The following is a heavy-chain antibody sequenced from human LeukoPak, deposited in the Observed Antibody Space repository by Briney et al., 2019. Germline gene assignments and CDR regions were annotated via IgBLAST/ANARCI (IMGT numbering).Heavy chain of an antibody. CDR3: ARHGTISSESYFDY. CDR2: IHNSGRT. D-gene: IGHD1-14*01. J-gene: IGHJ4*02. Sequence: SETLSLTCSISGGSVSSYYWSWIRQSPGKGLEWIGYIHNSGRTNYNPSLKSRVTGFVDTSKNQVSLRLSSVTAADTAVYYCARHGTISSESYFDYWGQGALVTVSS. V-gene: IGHV4-59*08. CDR1: GGSVSSYY.